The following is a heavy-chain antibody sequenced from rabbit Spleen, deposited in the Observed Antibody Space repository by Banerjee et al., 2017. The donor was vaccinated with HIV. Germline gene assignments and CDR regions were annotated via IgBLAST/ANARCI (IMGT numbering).Heavy chain of an antibody. J-gene: IGHJ3*01. D-gene: IGHD8-1*01. CDR1: GFDLNNYYY. V-gene: IGHV1S40*01. CDR3: ARDTGSSFSTYGMDL. CDR2: IYGGGSGST. Sequence: QSLEESGGDLVKPGASLTLTCTASGFDLNNYYYMCWVRQAPGKGLEWIACIYGGGSGSTYYASWAKGRFTISKTSSTTVTLQMTSLTAADTATYFCARDTGSSFSTYGMDLWGQGTLVTVS.